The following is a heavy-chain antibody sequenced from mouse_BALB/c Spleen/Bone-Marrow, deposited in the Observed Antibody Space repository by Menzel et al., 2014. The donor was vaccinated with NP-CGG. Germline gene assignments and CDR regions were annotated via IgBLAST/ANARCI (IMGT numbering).Heavy chain of an antibody. V-gene: IGHV14-3*02. CDR3: ARGYYDYDLDY. CDR2: IDPANGNT. CDR1: GFNIKDTY. Sequence: VHVKQSGAELVKPGASVKLSCTASGFNIKDTYMHWVKQRPEQGLEWIGRIDPANGNTKYDPKFQGKATITADTSSNTAYLQLSSLTSGDTAVYYCARGYYDYDLDYWGQGTTLTVST. D-gene: IGHD2-4*01. J-gene: IGHJ2*01.